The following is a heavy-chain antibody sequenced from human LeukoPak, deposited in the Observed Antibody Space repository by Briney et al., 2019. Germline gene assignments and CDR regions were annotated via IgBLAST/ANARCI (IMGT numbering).Heavy chain of an antibody. CDR3: ARSNQADDY. V-gene: IGHV3-74*01. D-gene: IGHD1-14*01. CDR1: GFTFSDYW. CDR2: IKSGGSRT. J-gene: IGHJ4*02. Sequence: GGSLRLSCAASGFTFSDYWMHWVRQVPGKGLVWVSRIKSGGSRTTYADSVKGRFTISRDNAKNTLYLQMDSLRAEDTGVYYCARSNQADDYWGQGTLVTVSS.